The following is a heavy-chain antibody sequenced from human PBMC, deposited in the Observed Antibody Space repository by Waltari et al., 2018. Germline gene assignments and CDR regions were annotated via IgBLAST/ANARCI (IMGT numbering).Heavy chain of an antibody. D-gene: IGHD6-19*01. J-gene: IGHJ4*02. CDR3: AKDSSGWYRVYFDY. CDR1: GFTFSSYA. CDR2: IRGSGGRT. V-gene: IGHV3-23*01. Sequence: VQLLESGGGLVQRGGSLRLSCAASGFTFSSYAMSWVREAPGKGLEWVSVIRGSGGRTYYATSLKGLFTISREDSKNTLYLQMNILRAEDTAVYYCAKDSSGWYRVYFDYWGQGTLVTVSS.